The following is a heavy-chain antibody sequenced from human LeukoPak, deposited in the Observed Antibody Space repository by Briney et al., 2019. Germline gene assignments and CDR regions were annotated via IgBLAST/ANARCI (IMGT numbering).Heavy chain of an antibody. Sequence: GGSLRLSCAASGFTFSSYAMHWVRQAPGKGLEWVAVISYDGSNKYYADSVKGRFTISRDNSKNTLYLQMNSLRAEDTAVYYCARARLCSSTSCLSPFHYAGHRTLVTVSS. V-gene: IGHV3-30*04. D-gene: IGHD2-2*01. CDR3: ARARLCSSTSCLSPFHY. J-gene: IGHJ4*01. CDR2: ISYDGSNK. CDR1: GFTFSSYA.